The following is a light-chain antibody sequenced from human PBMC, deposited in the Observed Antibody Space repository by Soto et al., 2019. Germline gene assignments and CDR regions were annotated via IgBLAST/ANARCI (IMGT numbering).Light chain of an antibody. CDR1: QSISSW. CDR2: DAS. CDR3: QMHNSYYT. V-gene: IGKV1-5*01. J-gene: IGKJ2*01. Sequence: DIQMTQSPSPLSASVGDRVTITCRASQSISSWLAWYQQKPGKAPKLLIYDASSLESGVPSRFSGRGSRTEFTLTISSLQPDDFATSYCQMHNSYYTLGQGTK.